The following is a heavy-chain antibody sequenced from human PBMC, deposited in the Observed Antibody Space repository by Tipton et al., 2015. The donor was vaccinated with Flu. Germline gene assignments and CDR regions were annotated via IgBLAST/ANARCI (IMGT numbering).Heavy chain of an antibody. Sequence: RFLRLSCAASGFTFSNYGMHWVRQAPGRGLEWVAIMWSGGSSIIYADSVKGRFTISRDNSKNTLYLQMNSLRAEDTAVYYCAGEPPPPRGVTTFPDAFDIWGQGTMVTVSS. CDR2: MWSGGSSI. CDR1: GFTFSNYG. J-gene: IGHJ3*02. V-gene: IGHV3-33*01. CDR3: AGEPPPPRGVTTFPDAFDI. D-gene: IGHD4-17*01.